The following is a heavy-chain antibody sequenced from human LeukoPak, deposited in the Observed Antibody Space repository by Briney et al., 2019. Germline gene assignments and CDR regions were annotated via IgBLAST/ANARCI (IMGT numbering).Heavy chain of an antibody. CDR1: GIAFRNYA. CDR2: ITGSGTTT. D-gene: IGHD4-17*01. CDR3: GIDPNGDYIGAFDF. V-gene: IGHV3-23*01. J-gene: IGHJ3*01. Sequence: GGFLRLSCVASGIAFRNYAMTWVRQAPGKGLEWVSSITGSGTTTRYADSVKGRFTISRDNSVDTPYLQVNSLSAEDTAVYYCGIDPNGDYIGAFDFWGQGTKVTASS.